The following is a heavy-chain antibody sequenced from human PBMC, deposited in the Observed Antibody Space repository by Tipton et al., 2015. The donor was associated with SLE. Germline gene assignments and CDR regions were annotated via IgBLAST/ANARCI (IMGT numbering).Heavy chain of an antibody. CDR3: ARDCYTIFGVVISGRDAFDI. D-gene: IGHD3-3*01. J-gene: IGHJ3*02. V-gene: IGHV4-4*07. CDR1: GGSISSYY. CDR2: IYTSGST. Sequence: LRLSCTVSGGSISSYYWSWIRQPPGKGLEWIGRIYTSGSTNYNPSLKSRVTMSVDTSKNQFSLKLSSVTAADTAVYYCARDCYTIFGVVISGRDAFDIWGQGTMVTVSS.